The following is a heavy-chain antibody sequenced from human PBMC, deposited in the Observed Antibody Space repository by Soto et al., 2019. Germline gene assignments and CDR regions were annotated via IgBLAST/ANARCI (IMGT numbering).Heavy chain of an antibody. V-gene: IGHV3-23*01. CDR1: GFTFSSYA. CDR3: VKYTVTEDLGES. CDR2: VSRAGTYT. D-gene: IGHD3-16*01. J-gene: IGHJ5*02. Sequence: EVQLLESGGDVVRPGGSLRLSCAASGFTFSSYAMGWVRQAPGKGLEWVAGVSRAGTYTFYADSVRGRFSISRDNSRVIEDLYMNALTGDDTAVYCCVKYTVTEDLGESWGQGTLVSVSS.